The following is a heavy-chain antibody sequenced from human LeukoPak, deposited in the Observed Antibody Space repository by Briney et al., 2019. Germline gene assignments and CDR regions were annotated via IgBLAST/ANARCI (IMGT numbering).Heavy chain of an antibody. D-gene: IGHD4-11*01. CDR3: ARHTRATVTTEGGRFDP. CDR2: IYTSGSA. Sequence: SQTLSLTCTVSGGSISSTSYYWNWIRQPAGKGLEWIGRIYTSGSANYNPSLRSRVTISVDTSKNQFSLKLSSVTAAETAVYYCARHTRATVTTEGGRFDPWGQGTLVTVSS. CDR1: GGSISSTSYY. J-gene: IGHJ5*02. V-gene: IGHV4-61*02.